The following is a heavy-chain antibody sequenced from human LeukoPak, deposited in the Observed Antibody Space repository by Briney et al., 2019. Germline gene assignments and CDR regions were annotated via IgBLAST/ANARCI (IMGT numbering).Heavy chain of an antibody. CDR2: IHNSGST. CDR3: ARASYSSSWYAVGN. V-gene: IGHV4-59*08. D-gene: IGHD6-13*01. CDR1: GGSISSYY. Sequence: PSETLSLTCTVSGGSISSYYWSWIRQPPGKGLEWIGYIHNSGSTNYNPSLKSRVTISVDTSKNQFSLKVSSVTAADTAVYHCARASYSSSWYAVGNWGQGTLVTVSS. J-gene: IGHJ4*02.